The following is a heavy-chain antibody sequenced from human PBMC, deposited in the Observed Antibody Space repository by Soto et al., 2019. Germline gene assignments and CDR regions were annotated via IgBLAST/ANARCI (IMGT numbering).Heavy chain of an antibody. CDR1: GGTFSTYA. V-gene: IGHV1-69*12. D-gene: IGHD5-12*01. Sequence: QVQLVQSGAEVKKPESSVKVSCKAPGGTFSTYAISWVRQAPGQGLEWMGGIIPMFGTANYAQRFQDRVTNTADESTNTVYMELRSMRSEDKAVYFFASGRHLWLRRINNGYSGWGQGTLVTVSS. J-gene: IGHJ4*02. CDR2: IIPMFGTA. CDR3: ASGRHLWLRRINNGYSG.